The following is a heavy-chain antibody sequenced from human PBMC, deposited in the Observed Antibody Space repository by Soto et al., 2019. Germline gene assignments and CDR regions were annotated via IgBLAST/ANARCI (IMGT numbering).Heavy chain of an antibody. CDR2: INHRGST. CDR1: GPSFSGYY. V-gene: IGHV4-34*01. CDR3: TRDLPGPRLQH. J-gene: IGHJ1*01. Sequence: SETLSHTCAFYGPSFSGYYWSWIRQPPGKGREWIGEINHRGSTNNNPSLKSRVTISVDTSKNQFSLKRNSVTAAVRDMHYCTRDLPGPRLQHWCQGTLVTVS.